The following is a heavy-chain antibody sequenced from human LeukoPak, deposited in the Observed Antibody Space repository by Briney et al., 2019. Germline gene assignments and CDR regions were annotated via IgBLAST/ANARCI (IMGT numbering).Heavy chain of an antibody. CDR1: GGSFSTYY. D-gene: IGHD1-1*01. CDR2: INHRGDT. CDR3: ARGPTISETGYFDY. J-gene: IGHJ4*03. V-gene: IGHV4-34*01. Sequence: SETLSLTCAVYGGSFSTYYWSWIRQSPGKGLEWVAEINHRGDTNYNPSVKSRVTISVDTSKNQFSLKVRSLTAADTAFYYCARGPTISETGYFDYWGQGTLVTVSS.